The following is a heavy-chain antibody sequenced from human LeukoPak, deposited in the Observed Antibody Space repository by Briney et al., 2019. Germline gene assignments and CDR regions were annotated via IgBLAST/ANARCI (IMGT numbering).Heavy chain of an antibody. Sequence: SVKVSCKASVGTFSSYAISWVRHAPGQGLEWMGGIIPIFGTATYAQKFQGRVTITADESTSTAYMELSSLRSGDTAVYYWARLARAAAGRFDYWGQGTLVTVSS. CDR1: VGTFSSYA. CDR2: IIPIFGTA. CDR3: ARLARAAAGRFDY. V-gene: IGHV1-69*13. D-gene: IGHD6-13*01. J-gene: IGHJ4*02.